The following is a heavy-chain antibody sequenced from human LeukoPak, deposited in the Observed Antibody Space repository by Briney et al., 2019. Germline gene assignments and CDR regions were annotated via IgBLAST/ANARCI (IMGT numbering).Heavy chain of an antibody. CDR3: AKGGVTILDALDL. V-gene: IGHV3-23*01. CDR1: GFSFSSYA. J-gene: IGHJ3*01. CDR2: ITSSGAST. Sequence: GGSLRLSCAASGFSFSSYAMNWVRQAPGKGLEWVSTITSSGASTFYADSVKGRFTISRDNSKNTLSLQMNSLGGEDTAVYYCAKGGVTILDALDLWGHGTMVTVSS. D-gene: IGHD3-10*01.